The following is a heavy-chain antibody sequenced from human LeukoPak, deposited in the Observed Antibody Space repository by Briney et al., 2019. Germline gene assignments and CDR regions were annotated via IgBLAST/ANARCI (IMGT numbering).Heavy chain of an antibody. CDR2: ISSSTYI. Sequence: GGSLRLSCAASGFTFSDYSMNWVRQAPGKGLEWVSSISSSTYIYYADSVKGRFTISRDNAKNSLYLQMNSLRAEETAVYYCARGYTRSSSYYFDYWGQGTLVTVSS. V-gene: IGHV3-21*01. CDR1: GFTFSDYS. CDR3: ARGYTRSSSYYFDY. J-gene: IGHJ4*02. D-gene: IGHD6-6*01.